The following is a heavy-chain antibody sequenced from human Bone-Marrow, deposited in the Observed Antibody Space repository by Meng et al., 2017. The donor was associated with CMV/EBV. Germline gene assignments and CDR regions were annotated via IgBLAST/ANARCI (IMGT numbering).Heavy chain of an antibody. CDR3: AREGSSIPNYYYYYGMDV. V-gene: IGHV1-2*02. CDR1: GYTFTGYY. Sequence: ASVKVSCKASGYTFTGYYMHWVRQAPGRGLEWMGWINPNSGGTNYAQKFQGRVTMTRDTSTSTAYMELRSLRSDDTAVYYCAREGSSIPNYYYYYGMDVWGQGTTVTVSS. CDR2: INPNSGGT. J-gene: IGHJ6*02. D-gene: IGHD6-13*01.